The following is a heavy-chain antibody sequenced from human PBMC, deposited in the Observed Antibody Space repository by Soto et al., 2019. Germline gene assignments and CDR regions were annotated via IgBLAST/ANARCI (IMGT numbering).Heavy chain of an antibody. CDR1: GGSISNYY. Sequence: PSETLSLTCTVSGGSISNYYWSWIRQPPGKGLEWIGLIHDSGTTNYNPSLKSRVTFSVDTSKNQFSLQLNSVIAADTAVYYCARGGASSKWLDPWGQGTWSPSPQ. CDR2: IHDSGTT. J-gene: IGHJ5*02. D-gene: IGHD3-10*01. V-gene: IGHV4-59*01. CDR3: ARGGASSKWLDP.